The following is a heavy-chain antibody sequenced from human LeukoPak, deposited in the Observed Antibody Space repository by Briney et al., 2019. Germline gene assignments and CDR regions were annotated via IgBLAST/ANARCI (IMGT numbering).Heavy chain of an antibody. D-gene: IGHD6-13*01. CDR3: ARDRQQLVFPYYYYGMDV. CDR2: IYYSGST. Sequence: SQTLSLTCTVSGGSISSGGYYWSWIRQHPGKGLEWIGYIYYSGSTYYNPSLKSRVTISVDTSKNQFSLKLSSVTAADTAVYYCARDRQQLVFPYYYYGMDVRGQGTTVTVSS. V-gene: IGHV4-31*03. J-gene: IGHJ6*02. CDR1: GGSISSGGYY.